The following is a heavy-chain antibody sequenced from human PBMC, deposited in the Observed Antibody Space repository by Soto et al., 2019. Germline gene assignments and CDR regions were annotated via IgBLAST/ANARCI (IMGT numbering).Heavy chain of an antibody. CDR2: IKSKTDGGTT. V-gene: IGHV3-15*01. CDR3: PTDRNREAGYATVY. Sequence: EVQLVESGGGLVKPGGSLRLSCAASGFTFSNAWMSWVRQAPGKGLEWVGRIKSKTDGGTTDYAASVKGRFTISRDDSKDTLYLQMNSLKTEDTAVYYCPTDRNREAGYATVYWGQGTLVTVSS. CDR1: GFTFSNAW. D-gene: IGHD1-1*01. J-gene: IGHJ4*02.